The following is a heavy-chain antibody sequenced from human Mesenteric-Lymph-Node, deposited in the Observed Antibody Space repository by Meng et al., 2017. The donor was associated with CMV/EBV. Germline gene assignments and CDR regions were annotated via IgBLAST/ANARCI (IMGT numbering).Heavy chain of an antibody. D-gene: IGHD3-3*01. CDR3: ARAFWSGYYKCFDP. CDR2: LYDGGTT. CDR1: GLTVSSNH. V-gene: IGHV3-53*01. Sequence: GESLKISCTGSGLTVSSNHMNWVRQTPGKGLEWVSILYDGGTTKYADSVKGRFTISRDTSKNTLYLQMNSLRADDTAVYYCARAFWSGYYKCFDPWGQGTLVTVSS. J-gene: IGHJ5*02.